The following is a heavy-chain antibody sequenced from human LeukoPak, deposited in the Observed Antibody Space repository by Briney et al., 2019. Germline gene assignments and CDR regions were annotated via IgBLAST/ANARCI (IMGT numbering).Heavy chain of an antibody. Sequence: GGSLRLSCAASGFTVSSNYMSWVRQAPGKGLEWVSVIYSGGSTYYADSVKGRFTISRDNSKNTPYLQMNSLRAEDMAVYYCAREAGHLLDYWGQGTLVTVSS. CDR2: IYSGGST. J-gene: IGHJ4*02. CDR3: AREAGHLLDY. V-gene: IGHV3-53*01. CDR1: GFTVSSNY.